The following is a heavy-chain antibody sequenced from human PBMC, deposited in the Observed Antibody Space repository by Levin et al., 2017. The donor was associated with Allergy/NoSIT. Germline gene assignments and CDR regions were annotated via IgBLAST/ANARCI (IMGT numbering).Heavy chain of an antibody. CDR1: GFTFTSHW. Sequence: GESLKISCAASGFTFTSHWMIWVRQAPGKGLEWVANIDRDGSARNYLDSVKGRFTISRDNAKTTSFLQMDSLRAGDTSVDYCVRDLNWSSFNWGQGTLVTVSS. CDR3: VRDLNWSSFN. J-gene: IGHJ4*02. CDR2: IDRDGSAR. V-gene: IGHV3-7*01.